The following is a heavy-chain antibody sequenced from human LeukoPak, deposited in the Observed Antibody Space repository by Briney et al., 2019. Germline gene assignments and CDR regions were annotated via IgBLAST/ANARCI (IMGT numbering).Heavy chain of an antibody. D-gene: IGHD2-2*01. J-gene: IGHJ5*02. CDR2: IIPIFGTA. V-gene: IGHV1-69*13. CDR3: ARAFSSILNWFDP. CDR1: GGTFSSYA. Sequence: ASVKVPCKASGGTFSSYAISWVRQAPGQGLEWMGGIIPIFGTANYAQKFQGRVTITADESTSTAYMELSSLRSEDTAVYYCARAFSSILNWFDPWGQGTLVTVSS.